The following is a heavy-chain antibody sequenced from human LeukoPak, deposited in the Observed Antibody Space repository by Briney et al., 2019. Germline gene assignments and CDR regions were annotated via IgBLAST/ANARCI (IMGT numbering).Heavy chain of an antibody. CDR1: GLTISSYW. CDR2: ISSSSSYI. V-gene: IGHV3-21*01. D-gene: IGHD4-11*01. CDR3: ARRHDYSNYPDY. J-gene: IGHJ4*02. Sequence: GGSLRLSCAASGLTISSYWMNWVRQAPGKGLEWVSSISSSSSYIYYADSVKGRFTISRDNAKNSLYLQMNSLRAEDTAVYYCARRHDYSNYPDYWGQGTLVTVSS.